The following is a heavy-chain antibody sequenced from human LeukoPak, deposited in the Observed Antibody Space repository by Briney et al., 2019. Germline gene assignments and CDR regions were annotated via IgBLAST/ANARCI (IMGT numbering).Heavy chain of an antibody. J-gene: IGHJ5*02. CDR1: GYSFTDYY. CDR2: INPNSGGT. D-gene: IGHD2-21*01. Sequence: ASVKVSCKTSGYSFTDYYMRWVRQAPGQGLEWMGWINPNSGGTSSAQKFQGRVTMTRDTFITTVYMEVSWLTSDDTAIYYCARADRLHGGPYLIGPWGQGTLVTVSS. V-gene: IGHV1-2*02. CDR3: ARADRLHGGPYLIGP.